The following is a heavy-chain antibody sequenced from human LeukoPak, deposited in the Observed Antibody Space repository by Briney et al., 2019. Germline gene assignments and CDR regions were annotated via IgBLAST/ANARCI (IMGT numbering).Heavy chain of an antibody. D-gene: IGHD1-26*01. Sequence: SETLSLTYAVYGGSFSGYYWSWIRQPPGKGLEWIGEINHSGSTNYNPSLKSRVTISVDTSKNQFSLKLSSVTAADTAVYYCARVYSEDYFDYWGQGTLVTVSS. J-gene: IGHJ4*02. V-gene: IGHV4-34*01. CDR1: GGSFSGYY. CDR2: INHSGST. CDR3: ARVYSEDYFDY.